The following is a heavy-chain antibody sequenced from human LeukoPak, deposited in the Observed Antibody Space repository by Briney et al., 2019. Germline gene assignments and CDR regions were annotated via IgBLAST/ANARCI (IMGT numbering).Heavy chain of an antibody. CDR2: ISYSGGNA. D-gene: IGHD3-16*02. Sequence: GGSLRLSCAASGFTFRDSAMTWVRHVPGKGLEWVSLISYSGGNAYYADSVKGRFTISRDNSENTLSLQVNSLRVEDTARYYCAKDIQLSTWGLGTMVTVSS. V-gene: IGHV3-23*01. J-gene: IGHJ3*01. CDR1: GFTFRDSA. CDR3: AKDIQLST.